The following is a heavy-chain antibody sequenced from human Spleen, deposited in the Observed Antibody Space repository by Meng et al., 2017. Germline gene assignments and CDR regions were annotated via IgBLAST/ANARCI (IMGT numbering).Heavy chain of an antibody. D-gene: IGHD4-11*01. CDR1: VGSFSDYY. CDR3: ARGPTTMAHDFDY. Sequence: QRQLQQWGAGLLKSSETLSLTCVVSVGSFSDYYWSWIRQPPGKGLEWIGEINHSGSTNYNPSLESRATISVDTSQNNLSLKLSSVTAADSAVYYCARGPTTMAHDFDYWGQGTLVTVSS. J-gene: IGHJ4*02. V-gene: IGHV4-34*02. CDR2: INHSGST.